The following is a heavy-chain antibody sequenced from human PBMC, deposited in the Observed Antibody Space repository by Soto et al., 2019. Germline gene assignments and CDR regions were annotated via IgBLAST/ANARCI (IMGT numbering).Heavy chain of an antibody. D-gene: IGHD6-13*01. CDR3: TRDASRDSSARGWFDP. CDR1: GFTFRSFT. Sequence: GGSLRLSCAASGFTFRSFTMNWVRQAPGKGLEWVSTISSNSAYIYYTDALRGRFTISRDNAKNSLHLQMNSLRAEDTAVYHCTRDASRDSSARGWFDPWGPGTPVTVSS. CDR2: ISSNSAYI. V-gene: IGHV3-21*01. J-gene: IGHJ5*02.